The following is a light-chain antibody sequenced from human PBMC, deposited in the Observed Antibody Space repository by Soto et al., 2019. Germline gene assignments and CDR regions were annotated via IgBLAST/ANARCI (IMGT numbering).Light chain of an antibody. Sequence: EIVLTQSPDTLSLSPGERATLSCRASRTFASSYLAWYQQKPGQAPRLLIYAASSRATGIPDRFIGSGSGADFTLTICRLEPEDFAVYYCQQYGSSPPYTFGQGTKVDIK. V-gene: IGKV3-20*01. J-gene: IGKJ2*01. CDR2: AAS. CDR1: RTFASSY. CDR3: QQYGSSPPYT.